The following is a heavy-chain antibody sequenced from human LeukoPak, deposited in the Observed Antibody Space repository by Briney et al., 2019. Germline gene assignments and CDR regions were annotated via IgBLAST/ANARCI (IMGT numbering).Heavy chain of an antibody. CDR3: ARVYYYDSSGYSAVNWFDP. Sequence: SETLSLTCAVSGYSISSGYYWGWIRQPPGKGLEWIGSIYHSGSTYYNPSLKSRVTISVDTSKNQFSLKPSSVTAADTAVYYCARVYYYDSSGYSAVNWFDPWGQGTLVTVSS. D-gene: IGHD3-22*01. CDR1: GYSISSGYY. J-gene: IGHJ5*02. V-gene: IGHV4-38-2*01. CDR2: IYHSGST.